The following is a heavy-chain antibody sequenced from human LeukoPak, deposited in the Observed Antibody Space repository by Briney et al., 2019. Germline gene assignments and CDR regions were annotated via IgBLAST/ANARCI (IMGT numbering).Heavy chain of an antibody. CDR2: ITSSGDGT. CDR3: AKDRPNYYGSNGHYYRRDGDY. J-gene: IGHJ4*02. D-gene: IGHD3-22*01. V-gene: IGHV3-23*01. CDR1: GFTFSSYA. Sequence: GGSLRLFCAASGFTFSSYAMSWVRQAPGKGLQWVSSITSSGDGTYYADSVKGRFTISRDNSENMLYLQMNSLRVEDTALYFCAKDRPNYYGSNGHYYRRDGDYWGQGTLVTVSS.